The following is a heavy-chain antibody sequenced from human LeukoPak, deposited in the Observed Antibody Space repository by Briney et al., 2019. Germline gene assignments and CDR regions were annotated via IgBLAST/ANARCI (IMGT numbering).Heavy chain of an antibody. J-gene: IGHJ3*02. CDR1: GGSISSYY. Sequence: PSETLSLTCTVSGGSISSYYWSWIRQPPGKGLEWIGEINHSGSTNYNPSLKSRVTISVDTSKNQFSLKLSSVTAADTAVYYCARGRGAYCSSTSCYPRAMVRGVISYAAFDIWGQGTMVTVSS. CDR2: INHSGST. CDR3: ARGRGAYCSSTSCYPRAMVRGVISYAAFDI. D-gene: IGHD2-2*01. V-gene: IGHV4-34*01.